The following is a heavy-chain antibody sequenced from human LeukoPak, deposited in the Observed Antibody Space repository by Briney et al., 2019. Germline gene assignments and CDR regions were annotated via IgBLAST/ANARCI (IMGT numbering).Heavy chain of an antibody. D-gene: IGHD5-24*01. CDR2: ISGSGAGT. V-gene: IGHV3-23*01. Sequence: PGGSLRLSCAASGFTFSSYAMSWVRQAPGKGLEWVSVISGSGAGTYHAASVKGRFTISRDNSKNMLYLQMNSLRAEDTAVYYCAKDRRDGYNYLDYWGQGTLVTVSS. CDR1: GFTFSSYA. J-gene: IGHJ4*02. CDR3: AKDRRDGYNYLDY.